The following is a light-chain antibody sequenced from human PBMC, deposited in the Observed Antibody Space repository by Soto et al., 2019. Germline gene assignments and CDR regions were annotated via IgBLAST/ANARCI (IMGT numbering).Light chain of an antibody. CDR3: CSYAGGSTWV. J-gene: IGLJ3*02. Sequence: QSALTQPASVSGSPGQSITISCTGTSSDVGSYNLVSWYQQHPGKAPQLMIYEGSTRPSGVSNRFSGSKSGNTASLTTSGLNAEDEDDYYCCSYAGGSTWVFGGGTKLTVL. CDR2: EGS. CDR1: SSDVGSYNL. V-gene: IGLV2-23*01.